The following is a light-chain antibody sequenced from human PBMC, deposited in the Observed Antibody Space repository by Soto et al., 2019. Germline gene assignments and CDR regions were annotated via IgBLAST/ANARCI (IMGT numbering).Light chain of an antibody. V-gene: IGKV3-11*01. J-gene: IGKJ3*01. CDR1: QSVSSY. CDR2: DTS. Sequence: EIVLTQSPATLSLSPGERATLSCRASQSVSSYLAWYQQKPGQAPRLLIYDTSKRATGIPARFSGSGSGTDFTLTISGLEPEHFAVYYCPQRTNWPRSFTFGPGTKVDIK. CDR3: PQRTNWPRSFT.